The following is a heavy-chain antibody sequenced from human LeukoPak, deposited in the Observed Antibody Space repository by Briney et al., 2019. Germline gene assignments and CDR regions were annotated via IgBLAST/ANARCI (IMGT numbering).Heavy chain of an antibody. J-gene: IGHJ3*02. V-gene: IGHV3-30*04. CDR1: GFTFSSYA. CDR3: ARVRKAMVATDAFDI. D-gene: IGHD5-18*01. Sequence: GGSLRLSCAASGFTFSSYAMHWVRQAPGKGLEWVAVISYDGSNKYYADSVKGRFTISRDNSKNTLYLQMNSLRAEDTAVYYCARVRKAMVATDAFDIWGQGTMVTVSS. CDR2: ISYDGSNK.